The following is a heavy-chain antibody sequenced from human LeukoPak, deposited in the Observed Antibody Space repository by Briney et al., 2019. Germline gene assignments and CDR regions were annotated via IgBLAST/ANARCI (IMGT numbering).Heavy chain of an antibody. Sequence: XGSLRLSCAASGFTLSRYWMTWVRQAPGKGLEFVACIKQDGNEKYYVGSVKGRFTVSRDTATNSLHLQMNSLRVEDTAMYYCANVGDGYSDAFYIWGQGTMVTVSS. D-gene: IGHD5-24*01. CDR1: GFTLSRYW. J-gene: IGHJ3*02. CDR2: IKQDGNEK. CDR3: ANVGDGYSDAFYI. V-gene: IGHV3-7*01.